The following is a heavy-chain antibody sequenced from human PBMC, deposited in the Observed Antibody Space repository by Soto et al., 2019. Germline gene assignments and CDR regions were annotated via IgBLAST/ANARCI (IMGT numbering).Heavy chain of an antibody. CDR3: ARPPRIGGGYGIGV. D-gene: IGHD2-15*01. J-gene: IGHJ6*02. CDR1: GGSISSSSYY. CDR2: IYYSGST. V-gene: IGHV4-39*01. Sequence: QLQLQESGPGLVKPSETLSLTCTVSGGSISSSSYYWGWIRRPPGKRLEWSGGIYYSGSTYYNPSLMSRVSISEEPSKNQFCLMLSCVAAADTAVYYCARPPRIGGGYGIGVWGQGTTVTVSS.